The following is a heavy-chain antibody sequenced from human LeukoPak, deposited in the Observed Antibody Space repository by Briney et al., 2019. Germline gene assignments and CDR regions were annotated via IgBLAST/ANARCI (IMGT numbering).Heavy chain of an antibody. CDR3: ARTREAGYSSGRYDSYYYYYMDV. J-gene: IGHJ6*03. CDR1: GGSISSSTYF. D-gene: IGHD6-19*01. CDR2: IHYSGSM. V-gene: IGHV4-39*07. Sequence: SETLSLTCTVSGGSISSSTYFWGWIRQPPGKGLEWIGSIHYSGSMYFNPSLKSRVTISVDTSNNQFSLKLSSVTAADTAVYFCARTREAGYSSGRYDSYYYYYMDVWGKGTTVTISS.